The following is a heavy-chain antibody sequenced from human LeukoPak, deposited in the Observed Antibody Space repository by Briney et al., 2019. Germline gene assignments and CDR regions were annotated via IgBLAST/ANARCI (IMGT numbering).Heavy chain of an antibody. J-gene: IGHJ3*02. Sequence: SETLSLTCTVSGGSISSYYWSWIRQPPGKGLEWIGEINHSGSTNYNPSLKSRVTISVDTSKNQFSLKLSSVTAADTAVYYCARFPSYNWNDVDAFDIWGQGTMVTVSS. CDR3: ARFPSYNWNDVDAFDI. CDR1: GGSISSYY. D-gene: IGHD1-20*01. V-gene: IGHV4-34*01. CDR2: INHSGST.